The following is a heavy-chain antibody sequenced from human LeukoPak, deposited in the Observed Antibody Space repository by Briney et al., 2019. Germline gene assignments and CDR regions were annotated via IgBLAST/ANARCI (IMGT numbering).Heavy chain of an antibody. D-gene: IGHD2-15*01. V-gene: IGHV3-7*01. CDR2: TNEAGGDK. CDR1: GFTFSDFW. CDR3: ARGYCSGGSCYSALDY. Sequence: SGGSLRLSCAASGFTFSDFWMSWVRQAPGKGLECVASTNEAGGDKLYVDSVKGRFTISRDNSKNSLSLQMNSLRAEDTAVYYCARGYCSGGSCYSALDYWGQGTLVTVSS. J-gene: IGHJ4*02.